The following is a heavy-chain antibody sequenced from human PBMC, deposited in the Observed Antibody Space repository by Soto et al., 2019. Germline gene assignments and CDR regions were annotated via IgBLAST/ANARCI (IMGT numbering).Heavy chain of an antibody. CDR1: GGTFSSYD. CDR2: IIPIFGTA. CDR3: ADLAAAGTCY. V-gene: IGHV1-69*06. D-gene: IGHD6-13*01. J-gene: IGHJ4*02. Sequence: QVQLVQSGAEVKKPGSSVKVSCKASGGTFSSYDISWVRQAPGQGLEWMGGIIPIFGTANYAQKFQGRVTITADKTTSTAYMDLSSLRSEYTAVYYCADLAAAGTCYWGQGTLVTVSS.